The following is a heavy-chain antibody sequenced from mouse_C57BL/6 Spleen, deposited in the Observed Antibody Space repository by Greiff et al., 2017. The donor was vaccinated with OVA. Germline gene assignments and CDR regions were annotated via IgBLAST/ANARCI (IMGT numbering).Heavy chain of an antibody. J-gene: IGHJ3*01. CDR2: IDPETGGT. D-gene: IGHD1-1*01. CDR1: GYTFTDYE. Sequence: VQLQQSGAELVRPGASVTLSCKASGYTFTDYEMHWVKQTPVHGLEWIGAIDPETGGTAYNQKFKGKAILTADKSSSTAYMELRSLTSEDSAVYYCTRKVYYYGSSHEGFAYWGQGTLVTVSA. V-gene: IGHV1-15*01. CDR3: TRKVYYYGSSHEGFAY.